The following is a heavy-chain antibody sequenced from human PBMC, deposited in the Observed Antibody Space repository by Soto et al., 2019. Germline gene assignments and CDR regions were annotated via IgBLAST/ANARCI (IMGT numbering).Heavy chain of an antibody. J-gene: IGHJ6*02. CDR2: INTNTGNP. V-gene: IGHV7-4-1*01. CDR1: GYTFTSYA. Sequence: GASVKVSCKASGYTFTSYAMNWVRQAPGQGLEWMGWINTNTGNPTYAQGFTGRFVFSLDTSVSTAYLQICSLKAEDTAVYYCARAYEYSSSSGSYYYYGMDVWGQGTTVTVSS. CDR3: ARAYEYSSSSGSYYYYGMDV. D-gene: IGHD6-6*01.